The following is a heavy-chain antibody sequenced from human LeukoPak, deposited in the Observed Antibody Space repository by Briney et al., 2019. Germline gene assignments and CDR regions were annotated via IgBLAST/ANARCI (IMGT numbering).Heavy chain of an antibody. V-gene: IGHV1-2*06. CDR2: INPNSGGT. CDR1: GYTFTGYY. D-gene: IGHD2-15*01. J-gene: IGHJ4*02. CDR3: AVVVAVNQFDY. Sequence: ASVKVSRKASGYTFTGYYMHWVRQAPGQGLEWMGRINPNSGGTNYAQKFQGRVTMTRDTSISTAYMELSRLRSDDTAVYYCAVVVAVNQFDYWGQGTLVTVSS.